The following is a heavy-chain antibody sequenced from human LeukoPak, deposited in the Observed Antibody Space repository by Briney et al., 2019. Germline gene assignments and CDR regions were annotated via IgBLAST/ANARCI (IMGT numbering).Heavy chain of an antibody. V-gene: IGHV4-39*07. CDR1: GGSISSSSYY. D-gene: IGHD6-13*01. CDR3: ARVRRSSSWYYPKVLPPNWFDP. CDR2: IYYSGST. J-gene: IGHJ5*02. Sequence: PSETLSLTCTVSGGSISSSSYYWGWIRQPPGKGLEWIGSIYYSGSTYYNPSLKSRVTISVDTSKNQFSLKLSSVTAADTAVYYCARVRRSSSWYYPKVLPPNWFDPWGQGTLVTASS.